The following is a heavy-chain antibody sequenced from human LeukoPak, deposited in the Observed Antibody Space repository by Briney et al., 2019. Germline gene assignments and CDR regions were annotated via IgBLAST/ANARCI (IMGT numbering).Heavy chain of an antibody. CDR2: ISSSSSTI. V-gene: IGHV3-48*04. D-gene: IGHD5-18*01. CDR3: ATEPSAMVIGD. Sequence: GGSLRLSCAASGFTFSSYSMNWVRQAPGKGLEWISYISSSSSTIYYADSVKGRFTISRDNAKNSLYLQMNSLRVEDTAVYYCATEPSAMVIGDWGQGTLVTVSS. J-gene: IGHJ4*02. CDR1: GFTFSSYS.